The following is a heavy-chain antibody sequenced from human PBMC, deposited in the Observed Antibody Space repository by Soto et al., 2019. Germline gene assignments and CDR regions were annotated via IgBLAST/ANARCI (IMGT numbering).Heavy chain of an antibody. CDR2: ISRTGTTI. CDR1: GFTFSDHY. J-gene: IGHJ6*02. V-gene: IGHV3-11*01. CDR3: GRDPELWDENVATRPSTYYYGMDV. D-gene: IGHD3-16*01. Sequence: QMQLVESGGGLVEPGGSLRLSCAASGFTFSDHYMSWIRQAPWKGLEWVSYISRTGTTIYYADSVRGRITISRDNSKNSLYLQMDSLRAEDTAMYYCGRDPELWDENVATRPSTYYYGMDVWGQGTTVTVSS.